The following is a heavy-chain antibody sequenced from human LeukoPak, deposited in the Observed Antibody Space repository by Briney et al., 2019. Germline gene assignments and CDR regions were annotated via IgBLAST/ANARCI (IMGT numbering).Heavy chain of an antibody. CDR2: IIPIFGTA. Sequence: ASVKVSCKASGGTFSSYAISWVRQAPGQGLEWMGGIIPIFGTANYAQKFQGRVTITADESTSTAYMELSGLRSEDTAVYYCARHCSSTSCYGIRYFQHWGQGTLVTVSS. D-gene: IGHD2-2*01. V-gene: IGHV1-69*01. CDR3: ARHCSSTSCYGIRYFQH. CDR1: GGTFSSYA. J-gene: IGHJ1*01.